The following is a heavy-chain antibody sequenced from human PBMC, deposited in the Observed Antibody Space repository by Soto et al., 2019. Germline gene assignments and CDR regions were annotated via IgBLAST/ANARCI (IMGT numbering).Heavy chain of an antibody. CDR2: IDNSGSTI. V-gene: IGHV3-11*01. CDR1: GFTFSDHY. J-gene: IGHJ6*03. Sequence: QVQLVESGGGLVKPGGSLRLSCAASGFTFSDHYMNWIRQAPGKGLEWMGDIDNSGSTIYFADSVKDRFTISRDNAKKSLSLQMQSLRVEDAAVYSCARDGRASYYMDVWGKGTTVTVSS. CDR3: ARDGRASYYMDV.